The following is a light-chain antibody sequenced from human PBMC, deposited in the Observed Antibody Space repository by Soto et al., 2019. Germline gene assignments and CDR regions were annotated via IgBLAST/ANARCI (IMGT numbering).Light chain of an antibody. J-gene: IGKJ4*01. Sequence: EIVLTQSPGTLSLSPGERATLSCRASQSVSDNYLAWYKQKPGQAPRLLIYGASSRATGIPDRFSGSGSGTEFTLTIDRLQSADFAVYYCQQYDRWPVTFGGGTKVDIK. V-gene: IGKV3-20*01. CDR1: QSVSDNY. CDR3: QQYDRWPVT. CDR2: GAS.